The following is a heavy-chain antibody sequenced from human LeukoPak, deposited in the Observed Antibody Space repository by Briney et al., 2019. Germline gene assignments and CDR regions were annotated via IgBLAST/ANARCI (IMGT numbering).Heavy chain of an antibody. D-gene: IGHD1-26*01. CDR3: ARQPKGSYYKYYFDY. J-gene: IGHJ4*02. CDR1: GGSISSYY. CDR2: IYYSGST. V-gene: IGHV4-59*08. Sequence: SETLSLTCTVSGGSISSYYWGWIRQPPGKGLEWIGYIYYSGSTNYNPSLKSRVTISVDTSKNQFSLKLSSVTAADTAVYYCARQPKGSYYKYYFDYWGQGTLVTVSS.